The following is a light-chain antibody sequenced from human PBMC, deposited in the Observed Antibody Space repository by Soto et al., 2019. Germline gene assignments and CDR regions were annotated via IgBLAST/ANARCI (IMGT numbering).Light chain of an antibody. CDR1: QIISIC. Sequence: IQMTHSPSTLSASVLYRVTITFRAIQIISICLSCYQGKPGGAPKLLSYDASGWESGVPTRFSGSGSGTEFTLTISSLQQDDFASYCCQHYNSHFTFGQGTKLEIK. CDR3: QHYNSHFT. CDR2: DAS. V-gene: IGKV1-5*01. J-gene: IGKJ2*01.